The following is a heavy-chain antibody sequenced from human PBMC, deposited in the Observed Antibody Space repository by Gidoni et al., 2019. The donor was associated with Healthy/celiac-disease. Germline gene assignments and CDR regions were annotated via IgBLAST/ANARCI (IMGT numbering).Heavy chain of an antibody. CDR2: ISAYNGNT. J-gene: IGHJ6*03. V-gene: IGHV1-18*01. D-gene: IGHD3-3*01. CDR3: ARAVTVFGVVIITPHYYYYFMDV. Sequence: VKVSCKASGYTFTSDGISWGRQAPGQGLEWMGWISAYNGNTNYAQKLQGRVTMTTDTSTSTAYMELRSLRSDDTAVYYCARAVTVFGVVIITPHYYYYFMDVWGKGTTVTVSS. CDR1: GYTFTSDG.